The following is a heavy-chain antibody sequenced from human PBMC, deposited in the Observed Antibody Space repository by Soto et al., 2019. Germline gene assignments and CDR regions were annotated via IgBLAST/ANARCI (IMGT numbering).Heavy chain of an antibody. Sequence: QMQLVQSGPEVKKPGTSVKVSCKASGFTFTSSAVQWVRQARGQRLEWIGWIVVGSGHTNYAQKFQERVTITRDMSTSTAYMELSSLRSEDTAVYYCAADQYYYDSSGYSAWGQGTLVTVSS. CDR2: IVVGSGHT. CDR1: GFTFTSSA. D-gene: IGHD3-22*01. V-gene: IGHV1-58*01. J-gene: IGHJ4*02. CDR3: AADQYYYDSSGYSA.